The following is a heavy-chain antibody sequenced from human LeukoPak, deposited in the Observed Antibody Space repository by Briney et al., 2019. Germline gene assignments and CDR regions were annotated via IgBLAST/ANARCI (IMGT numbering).Heavy chain of an antibody. V-gene: IGHV4-39*01. Sequence: PGGSLRLSCATSGFTFSDYYMIWIRQPPGKGLEWIGSIYYSGRTYYNPSLKSRVTISVDTSKSQFSLRLSSVTAADTAVYYCARQGRGIQLQTYFDYWGQGTLVTVSS. CDR1: GFTFSDYY. D-gene: IGHD2-2*01. CDR3: ARQGRGIQLQTYFDY. CDR2: IYYSGRT. J-gene: IGHJ4*02.